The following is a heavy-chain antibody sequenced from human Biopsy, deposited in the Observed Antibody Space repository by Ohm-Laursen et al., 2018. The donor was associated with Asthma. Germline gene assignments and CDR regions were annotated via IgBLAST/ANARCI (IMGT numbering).Heavy chain of an antibody. J-gene: IGHJ2*01. D-gene: IGHD2-15*01. V-gene: IGHV4-61*08. CDR2: ISYSGST. Sequence: TLSLTRIVSGDAMSTSGYYWSWIRQPPGKGLAWISYISYSGSTDYNPSLKSRLTISMDTSKNQFSLKLSSVTAADTAVYYCARVPTTLRYFDLWGRGTLVTVSS. CDR1: GDAMSTSGYY. CDR3: ARVPTTLRYFDL.